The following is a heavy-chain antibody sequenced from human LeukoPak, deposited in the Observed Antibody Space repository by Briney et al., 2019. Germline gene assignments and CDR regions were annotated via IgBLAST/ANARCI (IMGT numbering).Heavy chain of an antibody. J-gene: IGHJ5*02. Sequence: SETLSLTCTVSGGSISSSSYYWGWIRQPPGKGLEWIGSIYYSGSTYYNPSLKSRVTISVDTSKNQFSLKLSSVTAADTAVYYCARSNNYYDSSGSFDPWGQGTLVTVSS. D-gene: IGHD3-22*01. CDR2: IYYSGST. CDR1: GGSISSSSYY. V-gene: IGHV4-39*01. CDR3: ARSNNYYDSSGSFDP.